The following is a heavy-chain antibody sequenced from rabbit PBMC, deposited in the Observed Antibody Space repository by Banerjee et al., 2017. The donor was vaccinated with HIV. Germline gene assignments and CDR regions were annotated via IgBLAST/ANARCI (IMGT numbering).Heavy chain of an antibody. J-gene: IGHJ3*01. CDR2: INIATGKS. Sequence: QSLEESGGDLVKPGASLTLTCTASGFSFSSSDYMCWVRQAPGKGLEWITCINIATGKSVYASWVSGRFIMSRTSSTTVTLQMTSLTAADMATYFCARDLTGVIGWNFGWWGQGTLVTVS. V-gene: IGHV1S40*01. CDR3: ARDLTGVIGWNFGW. D-gene: IGHD4-1*01. CDR1: GFSFSSSDY.